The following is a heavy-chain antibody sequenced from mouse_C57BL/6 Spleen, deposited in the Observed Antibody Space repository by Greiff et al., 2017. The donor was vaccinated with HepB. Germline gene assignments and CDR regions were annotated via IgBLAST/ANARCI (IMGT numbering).Heavy chain of an antibody. V-gene: IGHV1-82*01. Sequence: QVQLQQSGPELVKPGASVKISCKASGYAFSSSWMNWVKQRPGKGLEWIGRIYPGDGDTNYNGKFKGKATLTADKSSRTAYMQLSSLTSEDSAVYFGARVTHWYFDVWGTGTTVTVSS. J-gene: IGHJ1*03. D-gene: IGHD2-12*01. CDR3: ARVTHWYFDV. CDR2: IYPGDGDT. CDR1: GYAFSSSW.